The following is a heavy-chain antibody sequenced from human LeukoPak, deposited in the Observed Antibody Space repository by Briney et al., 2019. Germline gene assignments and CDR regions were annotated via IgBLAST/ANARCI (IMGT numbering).Heavy chain of an antibody. J-gene: IGHJ5*02. D-gene: IGHD6-19*01. CDR2: MNPNSGNT. CDR1: GYTFTSYD. V-gene: IGHV1-8*01. Sequence: ASVTVSCKASGYTFTSYDINWVRQATGQGREWMGWMNPNSGNTGYAQKFQGRVTMTRNTSISTAYMELSSLRSEDTAVYYCARVLRATVAGLGHWGQGTLVTVSS. CDR3: ARVLRATVAGLGH.